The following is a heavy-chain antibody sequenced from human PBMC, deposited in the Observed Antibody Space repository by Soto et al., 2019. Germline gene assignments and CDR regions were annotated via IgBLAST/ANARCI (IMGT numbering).Heavy chain of an antibody. J-gene: IGHJ4*02. CDR3: ASLPTVTIHDY. CDR1: GLTFSSYA. D-gene: IGHD4-17*01. Sequence: QVQLVESGGGVVQPGRSLRLSCAASGLTFSSYAMHWVRQAPGKGLEWVAVISYDGSNKYYADSVKGRFTISRDNSKNTLYLQMNSLRAEDTAVYYCASLPTVTIHDYWGQGTLVTVSS. V-gene: IGHV3-30-3*01. CDR2: ISYDGSNK.